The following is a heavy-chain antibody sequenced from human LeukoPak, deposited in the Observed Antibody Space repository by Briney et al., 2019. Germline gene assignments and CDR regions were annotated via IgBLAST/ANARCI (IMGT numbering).Heavy chain of an antibody. CDR1: GFTFSNYG. D-gene: IGHD4-17*01. CDR3: ARTVGYGDYSWFDP. CDR2: IRYDGTNK. V-gene: IGHV3-30*02. Sequence: GGSLRLSCAASGFTFSNYGMHWVRQAPGKGLEWVAFIRYDGTNKYYADSVKGRFTISRDNSKNTLYLQMNSLRAEDTAVYYCARTVGYGDYSWFDPWGQGTLVTVSS. J-gene: IGHJ5*02.